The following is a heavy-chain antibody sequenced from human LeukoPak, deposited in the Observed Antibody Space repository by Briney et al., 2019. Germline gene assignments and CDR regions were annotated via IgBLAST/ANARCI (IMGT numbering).Heavy chain of an antibody. CDR2: IYYGGST. CDR1: GGSISSYF. J-gene: IGHJ6*02. CDR3: ARFCSGGSCPDV. V-gene: IGHV4-59*01. Sequence: SETLSLTCTVSGGSISSYFWTWIRQPPGKGLEWIGNIYYGGSTRYNPSPKSRVSISVDTSKNQFSLKLTSVTAADTAVYYCARFCSGGSCPDVWGQGTTVSVSS. D-gene: IGHD2-15*01.